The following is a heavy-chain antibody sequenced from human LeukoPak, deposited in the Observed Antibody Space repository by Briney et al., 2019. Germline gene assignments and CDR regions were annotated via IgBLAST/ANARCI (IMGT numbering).Heavy chain of an antibody. V-gene: IGHV3-15*01. D-gene: IGHD2-8*01. Sequence: GGSLRLSCAAPGFTFSNAWMSWVRQAPGKGLEWVGRIKSKTDGGTADYAAPVKGRFTISRDDSKNTLYLQMNSLKTEDTAVYYCTNGRYYYYGMDVWGQGTTVTVSS. CDR3: TNGRYYYYGMDV. J-gene: IGHJ6*02. CDR1: GFTFSNAW. CDR2: IKSKTDGGTA.